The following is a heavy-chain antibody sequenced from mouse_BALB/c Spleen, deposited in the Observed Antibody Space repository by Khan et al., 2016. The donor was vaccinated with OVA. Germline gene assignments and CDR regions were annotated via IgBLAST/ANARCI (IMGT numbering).Heavy chain of an antibody. CDR3: TRSYDSYYFDY. V-gene: IGHV1-5*01. D-gene: IGHD2-4*01. Sequence: VRLQQSGTVLTRPGASVKMSCKASGYSFTSYWMHWVKQRPGQGLEWIGAIYPGNSDTRYNQKFRGKATLTAVTSASTAYMELSSLTNEDSAVYYCTRSYDSYYFDYWGHGTTLTVSS. CDR2: IYPGNSDT. J-gene: IGHJ2*01. CDR1: GYSFTSYW.